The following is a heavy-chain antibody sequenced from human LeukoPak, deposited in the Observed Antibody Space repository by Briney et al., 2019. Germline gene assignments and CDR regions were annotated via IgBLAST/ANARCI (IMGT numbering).Heavy chain of an antibody. D-gene: IGHD1-26*01. V-gene: IGHV4-30-4*08. Sequence: SQTLSLTCTVSGGSISSGDYYWSWIRQSPGKGLEWIGHIYYSGSTYYNPSLKSRFTISLDSSKNQFSLKLSSVTAADTAVYYCASTYSGVSWYYFDYWGQGTQVTVSS. CDR1: GGSISSGDYY. CDR2: IYYSGST. J-gene: IGHJ4*02. CDR3: ASTYSGVSWYYFDY.